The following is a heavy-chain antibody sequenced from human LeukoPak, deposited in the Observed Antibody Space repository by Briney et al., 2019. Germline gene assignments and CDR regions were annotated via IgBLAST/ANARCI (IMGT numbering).Heavy chain of an antibody. CDR2: IITIFGTA. D-gene: IGHD3-22*01. J-gene: IGHJ3*02. CDR3: ARDHYYDSSGYSAFDI. CDR1: GGTFSSYA. V-gene: IGHV1-69*05. Sequence: SVKVSCKASGGTFSSYAISWVRQAPGQGLEWMGGIITIFGTANYAQKFQGRVTITTDESTSTAYMELSSLRSEDTAVYYCARDHYYDSSGYSAFDIWGQGTMVTVSS.